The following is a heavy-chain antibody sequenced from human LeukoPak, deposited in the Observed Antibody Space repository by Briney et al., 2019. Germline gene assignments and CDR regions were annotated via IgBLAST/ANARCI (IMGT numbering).Heavy chain of an antibody. J-gene: IGHJ5*02. CDR1: GFTVSSNY. D-gene: IGHD3-22*01. Sequence: GGSLRLSCAASGFTVSSNYMSWVRQAPGKGLEWVSVIYSGGSTYYADSVKGRFTISRDNSKNTLYLQMNSLRAEDTAVYYCAKITLSYDSSGYYRPWGQGTLVTVSS. CDR2: IYSGGST. V-gene: IGHV3-53*01. CDR3: AKITLSYDSSGYYRP.